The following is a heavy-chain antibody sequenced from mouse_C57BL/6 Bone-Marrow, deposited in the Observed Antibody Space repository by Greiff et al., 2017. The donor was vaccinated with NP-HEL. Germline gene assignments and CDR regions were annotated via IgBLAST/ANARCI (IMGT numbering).Heavy chain of an antibody. V-gene: IGHV1-69*01. CDR3: ARDLLKAMDY. CDR1: GYSFTSYW. CDR2: FDPSDSHT. Sequence: QVQLQQPGAELVMPGASVKLSCKASGYSFTSYWMYWVKQRPGQGLEWIGEFDPSDSHTNYNQKFKGKSTLTVDKSSSTAYRQLSSLTSEDTAVYYCARDLLKAMDYWGQGTSVTVSS. J-gene: IGHJ4*01.